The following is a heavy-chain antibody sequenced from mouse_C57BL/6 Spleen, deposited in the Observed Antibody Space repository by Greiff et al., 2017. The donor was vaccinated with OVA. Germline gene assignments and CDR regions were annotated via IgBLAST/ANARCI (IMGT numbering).Heavy chain of an antibody. CDR3: ARYYYYGSSYPYYAMDY. J-gene: IGHJ4*01. D-gene: IGHD1-1*01. CDR1: GYSFTGYY. CDR2: INPSTGGT. Sequence: VQLKESGPELVKPGASVKISCKASGYSFTGYYMNWVKQSPEKSLEWIGEINPSTGGTTYNQKFKAKATLTVDKSSSTAYMQLKSLTSEDSAVYYCARYYYYGSSYPYYAMDYWGQGTSVTVSS. V-gene: IGHV1-42*01.